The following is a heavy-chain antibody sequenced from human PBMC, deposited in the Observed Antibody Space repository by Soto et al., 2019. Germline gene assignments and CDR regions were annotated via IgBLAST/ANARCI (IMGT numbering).Heavy chain of an antibody. V-gene: IGHV4-31*03. CDR1: GGSISSGGYY. CDR3: AREKALRSGYSLHFDY. J-gene: IGHJ4*02. Sequence: SETLSLTCTVSGGSISSGGYYWSWIRQHPGKGPEWIGYIYYSGSTYYNPSLKSRVTISVDTSKNQFSLKLSSVTAADTAVYYCAREKALRSGYSLHFDYWGQGTLVTVSS. D-gene: IGHD3-3*01. CDR2: IYYSGST.